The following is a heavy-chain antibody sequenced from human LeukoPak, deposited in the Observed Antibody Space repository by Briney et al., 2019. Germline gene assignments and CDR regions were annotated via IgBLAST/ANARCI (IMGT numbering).Heavy chain of an antibody. CDR2: MNPNSGNT. CDR3: ARFYGSGTFSLWHFDY. Sequence: ASVKVSCKASGYTFNSYDINWVRQATGQGLEWMGWMNPNSGNTGYAQKFQGRVTMTRNTSISTAYMELSSLRSEDTAVYYCARFYGSGTFSLWHFDYWGQGTLVTVSS. J-gene: IGHJ4*02. V-gene: IGHV1-8*01. CDR1: GYTFNSYD. D-gene: IGHD3-10*01.